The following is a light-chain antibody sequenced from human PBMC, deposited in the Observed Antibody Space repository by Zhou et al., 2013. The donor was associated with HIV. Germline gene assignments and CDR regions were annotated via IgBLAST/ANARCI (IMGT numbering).Light chain of an antibody. Sequence: QSALTQPPSASGSPGQSVTISCTGTSSDVGGYNYVSWYQQHPGKAPKLMIYEVTKRPSGVPDRFSGSKSGNTASLTVSGLQAEDEADYYCSSYAGSYXLYVFGTGTKVTVL. CDR3: SSYAGSYXLYV. V-gene: IGLV2-8*01. J-gene: IGLJ1*01. CDR1: SSDVGGYNY. CDR2: EVT.